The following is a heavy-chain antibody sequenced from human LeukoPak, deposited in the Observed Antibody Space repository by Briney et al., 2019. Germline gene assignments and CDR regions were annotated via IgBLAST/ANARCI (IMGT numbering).Heavy chain of an antibody. V-gene: IGHV4-39*01. CDR1: GGSISSSSYY. Sequence: SETLSLTCTVSGGSISSSSYYWGWIRQPPGKGLEWIGSIYYSGSTYYNPSLKSRVTICVDTSKNQFSLKLSSVTAADTAVYYCARRVVITPRTIAAFDYWGQGTLVTVSS. D-gene: IGHD3-9*01. CDR2: IYYSGST. CDR3: ARRVVITPRTIAAFDY. J-gene: IGHJ4*02.